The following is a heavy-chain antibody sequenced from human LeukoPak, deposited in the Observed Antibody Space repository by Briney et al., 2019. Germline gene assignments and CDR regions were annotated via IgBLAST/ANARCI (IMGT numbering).Heavy chain of an antibody. Sequence: SQTLSLTCTVSGGSISSGSYYWSWIRQPAGKGLEWIGRIYTSGGTNYNPSLKSRVTISVDTSKNQFSLKLSSVTAADTAVYYCARAAVIPPPYYYYYYMDVWGKGTTVTVSS. CDR2: IYTSGGT. CDR1: GGSISSGSYY. CDR3: ARAAVIPPPYYYYYYMDV. V-gene: IGHV4-61*02. J-gene: IGHJ6*03. D-gene: IGHD2-21*01.